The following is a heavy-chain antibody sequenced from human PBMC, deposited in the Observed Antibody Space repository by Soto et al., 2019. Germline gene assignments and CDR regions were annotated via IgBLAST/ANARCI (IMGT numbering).Heavy chain of an antibody. CDR1: GGSITSISYS. CDR3: ARLGGYSSSSSCFGFYVMDV. D-gene: IGHD2-2*01. J-gene: IGHJ6*02. CDR2: FYYTEYTP. V-gene: IGHV4-39*01. Sequence: SQTVSLTCAVSGGSITSISYSWGWVRKPPGKGLEWIATFYYTEYTPPYNPSLKSRVTISIDTSKNQFSLILTSVTAADTAVYYCARLGGYSSSSSCFGFYVMDVWGQGTTATVSS.